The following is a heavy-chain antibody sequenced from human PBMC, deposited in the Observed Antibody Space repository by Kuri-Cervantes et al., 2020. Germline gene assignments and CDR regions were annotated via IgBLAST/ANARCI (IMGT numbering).Heavy chain of an antibody. V-gene: IGHV1-46*01. CDR3: ARGPYSSGWRYGGYNWFDP. Sequence: ASVKVSCKASGYTFTSYYMHWVRQAPGQGLEWMGIINPSGGSTSYAQKFQGRVTMTRDTSTSTVYMELSRLRSDDTAVYFCARGPYSSGWRYGGYNWFDPWGQGTLVTVSS. CDR2: INPSGGST. CDR1: GYTFTSYY. J-gene: IGHJ5*02. D-gene: IGHD6-19*01.